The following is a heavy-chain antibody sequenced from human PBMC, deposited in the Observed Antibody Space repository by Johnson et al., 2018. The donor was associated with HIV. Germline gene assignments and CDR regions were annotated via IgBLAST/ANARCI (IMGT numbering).Heavy chain of an antibody. CDR1: GFTVSSNY. Sequence: VQLVESGGGLVQPGGSLRLSCAASGFTVSSNYMSWVRQAPGKGLEWVSVIYSGGSTYYAASVKGRFTISRDNSKNTLYLQMNSLRADDTAVYYCAKDLRVFDWFNAYDAFDIWGQGTMVTVSS. J-gene: IGHJ3*02. CDR2: IYSGGST. V-gene: IGHV3-66*01. D-gene: IGHD3-9*01. CDR3: AKDLRVFDWFNAYDAFDI.